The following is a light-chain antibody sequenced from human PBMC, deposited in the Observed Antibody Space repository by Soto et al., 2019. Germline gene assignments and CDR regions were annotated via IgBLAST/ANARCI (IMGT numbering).Light chain of an antibody. CDR3: CSYAADYSLV. V-gene: IGLV2-11*01. CDR1: SSNVGDYNY. Sequence: QSVLTQPRSVSASPGQSVTISCTGTSSNVGDYNYVSWCQQNPGKAPKLMIYDASKRPSGVPDRFSGSKSGNAASLTISGLQADDEADYYCCSYAADYSLVFGGGTKLTVL. CDR2: DAS. J-gene: IGLJ3*02.